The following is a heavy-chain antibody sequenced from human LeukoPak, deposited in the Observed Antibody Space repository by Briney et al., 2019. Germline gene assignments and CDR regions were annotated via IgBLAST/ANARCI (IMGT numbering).Heavy chain of an antibody. D-gene: IGHD2-2*01. CDR2: ISSSGSNI. CDR3: ARGPTVVVPAAARFDP. J-gene: IGHJ5*02. Sequence: GGSLRVSCAASGLTFSRYEMNWVGQAPGKGLEWVSYISSSGSNIYYADSVKGRFTISRDNAKNSLYLQMNSLRAEDTAVYYCARGPTVVVPAAARFDPWGQGTLVTVSS. V-gene: IGHV3-48*03. CDR1: GLTFSRYE.